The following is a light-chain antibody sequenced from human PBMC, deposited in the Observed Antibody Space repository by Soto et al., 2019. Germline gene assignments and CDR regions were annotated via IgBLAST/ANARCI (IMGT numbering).Light chain of an antibody. CDR1: SSNIGSYN. CDR2: TTD. J-gene: IGLJ3*02. V-gene: IGLV1-44*01. Sequence: QSVLTQPPSASGTPGQSVTISCSGRSSNIGSYNVNWYKQVPGTAPKLLIYTTDQRPSGVPDRFSGSKSGTSASLAISGLQSEDESDYHCAAWDNSLNGWVFGGGTKLTVL. CDR3: AAWDNSLNGWV.